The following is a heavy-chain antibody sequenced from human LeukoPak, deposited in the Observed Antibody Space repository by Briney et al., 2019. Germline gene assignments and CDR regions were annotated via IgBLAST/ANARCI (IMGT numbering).Heavy chain of an antibody. D-gene: IGHD3-16*01. CDR2: IYYNGAT. V-gene: IGHV4-59*08. CDR1: GDSITSAY. CDR3: AKTARVPYY. Sequence: SETLSLTCTVSGDSITSAYWSRIRQPPGKGLEYLGYIYYNGATNYNPSLRGRLTMSLDMSKNQFSLKLTSVTDAGTAVYFCAKTARVPYYWGQGILVTVSS. J-gene: IGHJ4*02.